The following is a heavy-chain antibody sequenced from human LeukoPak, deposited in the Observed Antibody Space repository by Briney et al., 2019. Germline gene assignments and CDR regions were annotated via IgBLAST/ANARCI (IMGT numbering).Heavy chain of an antibody. CDR1: GGTFSSYA. CDR3: AFRTMVRGVDY. Sequence: SVKVSCKASGGTFSSYAISWVRQAPGQGLEWMGGIIPIFGTANYAQKFQGRVTITADESTSTANMELSSLRSEDTAVYYCAFRTMVRGVDYWGQGTLVTVSS. V-gene: IGHV1-69*13. J-gene: IGHJ4*02. D-gene: IGHD3-10*01. CDR2: IIPIFGTA.